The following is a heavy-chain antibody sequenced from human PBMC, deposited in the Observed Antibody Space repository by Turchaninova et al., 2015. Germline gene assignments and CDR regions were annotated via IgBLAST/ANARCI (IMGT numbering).Heavy chain of an antibody. CDR3: ARSSGYFDY. CDR2: TFYRSKWHN. Sequence: QVQLQQSGPGLVKPSQTLSLTCAISGDSVSSNSATWNWIRQSPSSGLEWLGRTFYRSKWHNYYSASVKSRITINPYTSKNQFSLLLNSVTPQDTAVYYCARSSGYFDYWGQGTLVTVSS. D-gene: IGHD3-22*01. V-gene: IGHV6-1*01. J-gene: IGHJ4*02. CDR1: GDSVSSNSAT.